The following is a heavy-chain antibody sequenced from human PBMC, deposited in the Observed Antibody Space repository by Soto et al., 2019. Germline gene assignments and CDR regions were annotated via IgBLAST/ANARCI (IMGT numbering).Heavy chain of an antibody. CDR1: GFTFSSYA. CDR2: ISGSGGST. Sequence: GGSLRLSCAASGFTFSSYAMSWVRQAPGKGLEWVSAISGSGGSTYYADSVKGRFTISRDNSKSTLYLQMNSLRAEDTAVYYCAKGTDYDFWSGGDYWGQGTLVTVSS. J-gene: IGHJ4*02. CDR3: AKGTDYDFWSGGDY. D-gene: IGHD3-3*01. V-gene: IGHV3-23*01.